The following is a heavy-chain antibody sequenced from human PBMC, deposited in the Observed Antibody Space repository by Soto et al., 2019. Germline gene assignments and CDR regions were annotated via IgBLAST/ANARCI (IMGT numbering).Heavy chain of an antibody. CDR2: INGDGSVI. CDR1: GFTFRSSW. J-gene: IGHJ4*02. V-gene: IGHV3-74*01. Sequence: EVQLVESGGGLVQHGGSLRLSCAASGFTFRSSWMYWVRQTPGKGPVWVSCINGDGSVIYYADSVKGRFTISRDNARDTLNLQMNSLTTEVSAVYYCVRDIRWGQGTLVSVSS. CDR3: VRDIR.